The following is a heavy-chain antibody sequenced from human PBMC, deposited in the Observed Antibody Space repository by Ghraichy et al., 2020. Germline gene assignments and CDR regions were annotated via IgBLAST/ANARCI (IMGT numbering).Heavy chain of an antibody. D-gene: IGHD1-7*01. CDR2: IYYSGST. CDR1: GGSISSYY. Sequence: SETLSLTCTVSGGSISSYYWSWIRQPPGKGLEWIGYIYYSGSTNYNPSLKSRVTISVDTSKNQFSLKLSSVTAADTAVYYCARAPDNWNYGGRDYYYYYGMDVWGQGTTVTVSS. V-gene: IGHV4-59*01. J-gene: IGHJ6*02. CDR3: ARAPDNWNYGGRDYYYYYGMDV.